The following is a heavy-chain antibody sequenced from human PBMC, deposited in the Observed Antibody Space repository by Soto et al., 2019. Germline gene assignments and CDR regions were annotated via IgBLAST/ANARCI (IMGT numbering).Heavy chain of an antibody. CDR1: GDSVSSSSVT. Sequence: SQTLSLTCAISGDSVSSSSVTWNWIRQSPSRGLEWLGRTYYRSKWYNDYAESVKSRITINPDTSKNQFSLHLNSVTPEDTAVYDGASLIGNSWLDFWGQRNLVPVSS. CDR2: TYYRSKWYN. J-gene: IGHJ5*01. D-gene: IGHD1-26*01. V-gene: IGHV6-1*01. CDR3: ASLIGNSWLDF.